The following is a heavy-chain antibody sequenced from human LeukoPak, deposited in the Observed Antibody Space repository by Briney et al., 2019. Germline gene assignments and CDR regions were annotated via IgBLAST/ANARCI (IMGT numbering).Heavy chain of an antibody. CDR3: ARHEEEDGYNAKTFGY. Sequence: PSETLSLTCTVSGGSISSSANFWGWVRQPPGRGLEWIASTYYSRNTYYNPSLKSRVTISVDTSKNQFSLKLSSVTAADTAVYYCARHEEEDGYNAKTFGYWGQGTLVAVSS. CDR1: GGSISSSANF. J-gene: IGHJ4*02. V-gene: IGHV4-39*01. CDR2: TYYSRNT. D-gene: IGHD5-24*01.